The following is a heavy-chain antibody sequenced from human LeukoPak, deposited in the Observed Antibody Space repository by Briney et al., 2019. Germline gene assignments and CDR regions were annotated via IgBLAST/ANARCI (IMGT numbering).Heavy chain of an antibody. J-gene: IGHJ3*01. D-gene: IGHD3-22*01. Sequence: GESLKISCKGSGYRFSAYWIAWVRQMPGKGLEWMGIIYPDDSDTRYSPSFQGQVTISADKSVSTAYLQWSSLKASDTAMYFCARPNITSYYDSRGYDAFDVWGQGTFVTVSS. CDR2: IYPDDSDT. V-gene: IGHV5-51*01. CDR3: ARPNITSYYDSRGYDAFDV. CDR1: GYRFSAYW.